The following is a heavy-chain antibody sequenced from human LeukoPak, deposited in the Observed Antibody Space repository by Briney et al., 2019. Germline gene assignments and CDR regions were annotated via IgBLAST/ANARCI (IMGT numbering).Heavy chain of an antibody. D-gene: IGHD3-22*01. CDR3: ARDSMIVGWYFQH. J-gene: IGHJ1*01. CDR2: ISSGGIT. CDR1: GFTVSSNY. Sequence: PGGSLRLSCAASGFTVSSNYMSWVRQAPGKGLEWVSVISSGGITNYADSVKGRFTISRDNSKNTLNLQMNSLRAEDTAVYYCARDSMIVGWYFQHWGQGTLVTVSS. V-gene: IGHV3-66*01.